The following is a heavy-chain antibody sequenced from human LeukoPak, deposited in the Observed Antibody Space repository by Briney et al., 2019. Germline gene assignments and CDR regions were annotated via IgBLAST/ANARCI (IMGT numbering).Heavy chain of an antibody. D-gene: IGHD3-22*01. CDR2: ISYDGSNK. J-gene: IGHJ3*02. CDR1: GFTFSSYG. CDR3: AKPNYYDSSGLEAFDI. Sequence: PGGSLRLSCAASGFTFSSYGMHWVRQAPGKGLEWVAVISYDGSNKYYADSVKGRFTISRDNSKNTLYLQMNSLRAEDTAVYYCAKPNYYDSSGLEAFDIWGQGTMVTVSS. V-gene: IGHV3-30*18.